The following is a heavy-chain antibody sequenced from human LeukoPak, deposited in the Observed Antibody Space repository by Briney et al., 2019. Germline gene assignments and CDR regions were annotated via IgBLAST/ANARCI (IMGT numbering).Heavy chain of an antibody. CDR2: INPNSGGT. CDR1: GYTFTSYD. Sequence: ASVKVSCKASGYTFTSYDIIWVRQAPGQGLKWMGWINPNSGGTNYAQKFQGRVTMTRDTSISTAYMELSRLRSDDTAVYYCARDKMIERKSAFDIWGQGTMVTVSS. CDR3: ARDKMIERKSAFDI. J-gene: IGHJ3*02. V-gene: IGHV1-2*02. D-gene: IGHD3-22*01.